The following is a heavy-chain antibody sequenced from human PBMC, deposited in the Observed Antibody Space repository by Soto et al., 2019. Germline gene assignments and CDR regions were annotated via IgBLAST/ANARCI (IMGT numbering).Heavy chain of an antibody. J-gene: IGHJ4*02. Sequence: GGSLRLSCAASGFTFSSYAMSWVRQAPGKGLEWVATISYDGSNKYYADSVRGRFTISRDNSKNTLYLQMNSLRAEDTAVYYCAAGIYFGDYWGQGSLVTVSS. CDR1: GFTFSSYA. V-gene: IGHV3-30*03. D-gene: IGHD3-10*01. CDR2: ISYDGSNK. CDR3: AAGIYFGDY.